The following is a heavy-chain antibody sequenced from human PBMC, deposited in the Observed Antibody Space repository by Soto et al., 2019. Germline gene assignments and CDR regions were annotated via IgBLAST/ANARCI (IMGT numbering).Heavy chain of an antibody. D-gene: IGHD5-12*01. Sequence: SGTLSLTCFVSGGPITSYHWSWIRQFPGKGLEWIAYTSYTGNTNYNPSLKSRVTTSMDTSKNQLSLKLTSMTAADTAVYYCAREGSYSAYNLTHGIQLWSFDFWGQGALVTAS. CDR2: TSYTGNT. V-gene: IGHV4-59*01. CDR1: GGPITSYH. CDR3: AREGSYSAYNLTHGIQLWSFDF. J-gene: IGHJ4*02.